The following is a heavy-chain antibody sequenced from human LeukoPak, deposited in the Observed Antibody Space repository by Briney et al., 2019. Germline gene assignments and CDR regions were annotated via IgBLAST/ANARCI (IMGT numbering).Heavy chain of an antibody. V-gene: IGHV3-7*01. Sequence: GGSLRLSCAASGFTFSSYWMSWVRQAPGKGLEWVANIKQDGSEKYYVDSVKGRVTISRDNAKNSLYLQMNSLRAEDTAVYYCASYSGYDAVLDYWGQGTLVTVSS. CDR2: IKQDGSEK. D-gene: IGHD5-12*01. J-gene: IGHJ4*02. CDR3: ASYSGYDAVLDY. CDR1: GFTFSSYW.